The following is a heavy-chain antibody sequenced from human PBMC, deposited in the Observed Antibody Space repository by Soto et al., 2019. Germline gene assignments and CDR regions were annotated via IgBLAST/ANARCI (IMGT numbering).Heavy chain of an antibody. CDR3: YYYGSGSYYFDY. Sequence: ETLSLTCTVSGGSISSGDYCLGWIRQPPGKGLEWIGSIYYSGSTYYNPSLQSRVTISVDMSKNQFSLKLSSVTAADTAVYYCYYYGSGSYYFDYWGQGTLVTVSS. CDR2: IYYSGST. J-gene: IGHJ4*02. CDR1: GGSISSGDYC. V-gene: IGHV4-39*01. D-gene: IGHD3-10*01.